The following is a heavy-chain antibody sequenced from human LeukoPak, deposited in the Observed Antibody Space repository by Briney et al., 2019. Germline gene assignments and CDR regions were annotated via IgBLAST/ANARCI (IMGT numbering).Heavy chain of an antibody. D-gene: IGHD3-16*01. V-gene: IGHV3-74*01. Sequence: GSLRLSCAASAFSLSSYWMHWVRQAPGKGLLWVSHINSDGSRTDYADSVKGRFTISRDNAKNTLYLQMNSLRAEDTALYYCARGNPLGHFWGQGTLVTVSS. CDR2: INSDGSRT. J-gene: IGHJ4*02. CDR3: ARGNPLGHF. CDR1: AFSLSSYW.